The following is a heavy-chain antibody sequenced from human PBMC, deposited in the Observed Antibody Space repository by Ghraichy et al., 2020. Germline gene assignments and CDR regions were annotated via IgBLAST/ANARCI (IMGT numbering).Heavy chain of an antibody. CDR3: AKTGDSGWFYDY. CDR2: ITWNSAST. Sequence: GGSLRLSCAASGFTFSGYAMSWVRQAPGKGLEWVSTITWNSASTRYADSVKGRSTISRDNYKNAVYLQVTSLREDDTAVYFCAKTGDSGWFYDYWGRGTLGTV. J-gene: IGHJ4*02. V-gene: IGHV3-23*01. CDR1: GFTFSGYA. D-gene: IGHD6-19*01.